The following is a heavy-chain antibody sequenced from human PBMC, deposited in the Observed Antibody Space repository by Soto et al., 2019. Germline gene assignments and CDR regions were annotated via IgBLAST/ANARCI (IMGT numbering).Heavy chain of an antibody. CDR3: ARDLSEASYYYDSSGYYLPRFYYYGMDV. CDR2: IGTAGDT. J-gene: IGHJ6*02. CDR1: GFTFSSYY. V-gene: IGHV3-13*01. D-gene: IGHD3-22*01. Sequence: GGSLRLSCAASGFTFSSYYMHWVRQATGKGLEWVSAIGTAGDTYYPGSVKGRFTISRENAKNSLYLQMNSLRAEDTAVYYCARDLSEASYYYDSSGYYLPRFYYYGMDVWGQGTTVTVSS.